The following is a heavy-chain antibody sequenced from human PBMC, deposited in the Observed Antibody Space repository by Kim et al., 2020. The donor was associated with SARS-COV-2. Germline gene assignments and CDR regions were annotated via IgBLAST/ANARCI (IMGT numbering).Heavy chain of an antibody. V-gene: IGHV3-49*03. CDR2: VRNKAYGATK. CDR3: TLGGGSGRYFFDY. J-gene: IGHJ4*02. CDR1: GFTFSDYA. D-gene: IGHD3-10*01. Sequence: GGSLRLSCSASGFTFSDYAMSWFRQAPGKGLEWLGFVRNKAYGATKQYAASVRGRLTISRDDSEGIAYLHMSSPKTEDTAVYYCTLGGGSGRYFFDYWGQGSLVTVSS.